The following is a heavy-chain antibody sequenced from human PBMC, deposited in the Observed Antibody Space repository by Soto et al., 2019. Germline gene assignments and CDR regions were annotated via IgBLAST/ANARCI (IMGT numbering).Heavy chain of an antibody. J-gene: IGHJ4*02. Sequence: QVQLVESGGGVVQPGRSLRLSCAVSGFTFSNYAMHWVRQAPGKGLEWVAVISYDGGNKYYADSVKGRFTISRDNSKNTLYLQMNNLRAEVTAVYYCARDPGYYDSSGSNFYYFDNWGQGTLVTVSS. CDR1: GFTFSNYA. CDR2: ISYDGGNK. D-gene: IGHD3-22*01. CDR3: ARDPGYYDSSGSNFYYFDN. V-gene: IGHV3-30-3*01.